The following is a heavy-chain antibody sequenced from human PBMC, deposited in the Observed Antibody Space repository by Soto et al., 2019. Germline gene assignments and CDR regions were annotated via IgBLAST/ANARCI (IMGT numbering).Heavy chain of an antibody. Sequence: PGDSLKISCKGSGYSLTSYWIGWVRQMPGKGLEWMGIIYPGDSDTRYSPSFQGQVTISADKSISTAYLQWSSLKASDTAMYYCARQDGVLMWSSRSDSSSRQEARGSYYYYSMDVWGQGTTVTVSS. J-gene: IGHJ6*02. CDR3: ARQDGVLMWSSRSDSSSRQEARGSYYYYSMDV. D-gene: IGHD6-6*01. CDR1: GYSLTSYW. V-gene: IGHV5-51*01. CDR2: IYPGDSDT.